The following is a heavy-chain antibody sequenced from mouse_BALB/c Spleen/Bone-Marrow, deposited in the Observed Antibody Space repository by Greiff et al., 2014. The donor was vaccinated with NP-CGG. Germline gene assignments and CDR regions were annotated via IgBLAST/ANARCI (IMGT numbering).Heavy chain of an antibody. D-gene: IGHD2-12*01. CDR3: TRWCYRYGRGYFDV. J-gene: IGHJ1*01. V-gene: IGHV1S81*02. CDR1: GYTFTSYY. CDR2: INPNNGGT. Sequence: QVQLQQSGAELVKPGASVKLSCKASGYTFTSYYMYWVKQRPGQGLEWIGEINPNNGGTDFNEKFKNKATLTVDESSSTAYMQLSSLTSKDSAVYYCTRWCYRYGRGYFDVWGAGTTVTVSA.